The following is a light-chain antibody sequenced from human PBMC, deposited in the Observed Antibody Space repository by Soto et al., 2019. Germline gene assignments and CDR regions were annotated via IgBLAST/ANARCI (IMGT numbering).Light chain of an antibody. CDR2: EVS. CDR1: TSDVGGYNY. V-gene: IGLV2-14*01. Sequence: QSVLTQPASVSGSPGQSITISCTGTTSDVGGYNYVSWYQHHPGKAPKLLIYEVSYRPSGVSNRFSGSKSGNTASLTISGLQAEDEADYYCSSYTSRSTLVFGGGTKLTVL. CDR3: SSYTSRSTLV. J-gene: IGLJ2*01.